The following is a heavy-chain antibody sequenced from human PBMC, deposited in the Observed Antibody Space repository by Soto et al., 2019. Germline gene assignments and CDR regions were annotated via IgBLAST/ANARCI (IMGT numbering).Heavy chain of an antibody. CDR1: GGSITSGNPF. CDR3: VRDYILNGKGGMDV. Sequence: QVQLQESGPGLVKPSRTLSLTCTVSGGSITSGNPFWSWIRQPPGKGLEWVGYIYYSGIPYYNPSLKSRGSISIDTSQNEFSLRLSSVTAADTAVYYCVRDYILNGKGGMDVWGQGTTVTVSS. CDR2: IYYSGIP. D-gene: IGHD3-9*01. V-gene: IGHV4-30-4*01. J-gene: IGHJ6*02.